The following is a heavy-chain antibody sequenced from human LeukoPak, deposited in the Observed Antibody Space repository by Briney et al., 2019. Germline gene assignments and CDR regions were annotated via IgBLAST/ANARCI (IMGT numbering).Heavy chain of an antibody. CDR1: GFTFSSYA. Sequence: GGSLRLSCAASGFTFSSYAMSWVRQAPGKGLEWVSAISGGGDGTFYADSVKGRFTISRDNSKNTLYLQMNSLRAEDTAVYYGAKVVFDTPGWQPFDCWGQGTLVTVSS. D-gene: IGHD5/OR15-5a*01. V-gene: IGHV3-23*01. CDR3: AKVVFDTPGWQPFDC. J-gene: IGHJ4*02. CDR2: ISGGGDGT.